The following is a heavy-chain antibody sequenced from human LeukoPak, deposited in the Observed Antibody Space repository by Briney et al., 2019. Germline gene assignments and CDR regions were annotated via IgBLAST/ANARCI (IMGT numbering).Heavy chain of an antibody. J-gene: IGHJ3*02. CDR2: IYTGGST. CDR1: GFTVSSNY. CDR3: ARWSGSFDGFDI. V-gene: IGHV3-53*01. D-gene: IGHD3-10*01. Sequence: GGSLRLSCAASGFTVSSNYMSWVRQTPGKGLEWVSVIYTGGSTYYTESLKGRFTNSRDNSKNTLYLQMNNLRGEDTAVYYCARWSGSFDGFDIWGQGTMVTVSS.